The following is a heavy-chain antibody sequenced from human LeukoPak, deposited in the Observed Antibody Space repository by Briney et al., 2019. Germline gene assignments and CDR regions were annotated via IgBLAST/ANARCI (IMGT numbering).Heavy chain of an antibody. CDR2: IASGGSPI. D-gene: IGHD1-20*01. V-gene: IGHV3-48*03. CDR1: GSTFSSYE. J-gene: IGHJ3*02. CDR3: VREDNFDAFDI. Sequence: GGSLRLSCAASGSTFSSYEMTWVRQAPGKGLEWIAYIASGGSPIYYADSVRGRFTISRDNAKNSLYLQMSSLRAEDTALYYCVREDNFDAFDIWGQGTMVTVSS.